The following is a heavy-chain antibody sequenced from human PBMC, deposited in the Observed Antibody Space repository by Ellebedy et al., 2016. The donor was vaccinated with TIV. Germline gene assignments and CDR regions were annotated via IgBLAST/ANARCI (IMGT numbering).Heavy chain of an antibody. Sequence: PGGSLRLSCEGFGYSFTSYRTSWVRQMPGKGLEWIGRIDPSDSYVNHNPSFQGHVTISADKSINTAYLQWNSLKASDTGMYYCARLLPTPAYGDYSYYHMDVWGQGTTVTVSS. CDR2: IDPSDSYV. CDR1: GYSFTSYR. J-gene: IGHJ6*02. V-gene: IGHV5-10-1*01. D-gene: IGHD3-10*01. CDR3: ARLLPTPAYGDYSYYHMDV.